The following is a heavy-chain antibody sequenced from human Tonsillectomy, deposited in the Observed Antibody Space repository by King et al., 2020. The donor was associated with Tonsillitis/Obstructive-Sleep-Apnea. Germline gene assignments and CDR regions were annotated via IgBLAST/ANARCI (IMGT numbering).Heavy chain of an antibody. CDR2: IYYSGIT. J-gene: IGHJ4*02. Sequence: QLQESGPGLVKPSETLSLTCTVSDGSISSSTYYWGWIRQPPGKGLEWIGTIYYSGITYYNPSLKSRVTISVDTSKNQFYLKLSFVTAADTAVYYCARQRGLGLFFDYWGQGTLVTVSS. CDR3: ARQRGLGLFFDY. CDR1: DGSISSSTYY. D-gene: IGHD3-10*01. V-gene: IGHV4-39*01.